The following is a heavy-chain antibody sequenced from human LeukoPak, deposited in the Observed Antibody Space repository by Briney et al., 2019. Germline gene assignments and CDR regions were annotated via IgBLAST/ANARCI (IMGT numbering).Heavy chain of an antibody. CDR1: GGTFSSYA. J-gene: IGHJ3*02. Sequence: ASVKVSCKASGGTFSSYAISWVRQAPGQGLEWMGGIIPIFGTANYAQKFQGRVTITTDESMSTAYMELSSLRSEDTAVYYCARDGVVEMATIPTAFDIWGQGTMVTVSS. CDR2: IIPIFGTA. V-gene: IGHV1-69*05. CDR3: ARDGVVEMATIPTAFDI. D-gene: IGHD5-24*01.